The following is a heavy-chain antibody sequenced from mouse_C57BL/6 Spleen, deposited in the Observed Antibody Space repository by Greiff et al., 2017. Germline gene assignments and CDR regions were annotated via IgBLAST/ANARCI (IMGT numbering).Heavy chain of an antibody. CDR2: INPGSGGT. Sequence: QVQLQQSGAELVRPGTSVKVSCKASGYAFTNYLIEWVKQRPGQGLEWIGVINPGSGGTNYNEKFKGKATLTADKSSSTAYMQLSSLTSEDPAVYFYARLIYYDYDEGFAYWGQGTLVTVSA. J-gene: IGHJ3*01. D-gene: IGHD2-4*01. V-gene: IGHV1-54*01. CDR3: ARLIYYDYDEGFAY. CDR1: GYAFTNYL.